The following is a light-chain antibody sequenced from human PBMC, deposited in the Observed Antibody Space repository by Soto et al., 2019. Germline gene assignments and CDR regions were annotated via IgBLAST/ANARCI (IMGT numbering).Light chain of an antibody. Sequence: EIVLTQSPGTLSLSPGERATLSCRASQPISSSYLPWHQQKPGQAPRLLIYRASIRAPAIPDRFSGSWSWTDFTLSISRLEPEDFAVYYCDEFGSSLMDTFSTRTKVEIK. CDR1: QPISSSY. V-gene: IGKV3-20*01. CDR3: DEFGSSLMDT. J-gene: IGKJ3*01. CDR2: RAS.